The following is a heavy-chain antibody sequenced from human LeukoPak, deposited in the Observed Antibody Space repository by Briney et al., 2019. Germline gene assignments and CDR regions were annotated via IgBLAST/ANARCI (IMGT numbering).Heavy chain of an antibody. J-gene: IGHJ5*02. V-gene: IGHV4-59*01. CDR1: GGSIDSYY. CDR2: IYYSGST. Sequence: SETLSLTCTISGGSIDSYYWSWIRQPPGKGLEWIGYIYYSGSTNYNPSLKSRVTISVDTSKNQFSLKLSSVTAADTAVYYCARVSTPGRFFHGWFDPWGQGTLVTVSS. D-gene: IGHD2-2*01. CDR3: ARVSTPGRFFHGWFDP.